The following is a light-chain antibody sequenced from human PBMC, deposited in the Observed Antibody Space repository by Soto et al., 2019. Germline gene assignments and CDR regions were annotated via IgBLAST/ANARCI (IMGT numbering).Light chain of an antibody. CDR2: GAS. CDR3: QQYGSSIT. V-gene: IGKV3-20*01. CDR1: QSVSSSY. Sequence: IVLTHSPGTLSLSPGEIATLSFGASQSVSSSYLACYQQKPGQAPRLLIYGASSRATGIPDRFSGSGSGTDFTLTTNRLEPDDFAVYYCQQYGSSITFGQGTRLEIK. J-gene: IGKJ5*01.